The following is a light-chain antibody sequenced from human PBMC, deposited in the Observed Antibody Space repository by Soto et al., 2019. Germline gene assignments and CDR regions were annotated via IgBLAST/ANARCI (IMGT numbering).Light chain of an antibody. CDR3: QQYATSPRT. J-gene: IGKJ1*01. V-gene: IGKV3-20*01. Sequence: VLTQSPGTLSLSPGEEATLSCRASQSVNNNYLAWYQQIPGQPPRLLIYGASSRATGIPDRFGGRGSGTDFTLTIARLEPEDFSVYYCQQYATSPRTFGQGTK. CDR1: QSVNNNY. CDR2: GAS.